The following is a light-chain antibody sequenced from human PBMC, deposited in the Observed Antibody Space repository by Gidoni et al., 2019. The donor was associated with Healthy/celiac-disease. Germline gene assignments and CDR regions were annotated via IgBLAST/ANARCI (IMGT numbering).Light chain of an antibody. CDR3: QQYGSSPLFT. J-gene: IGKJ3*01. CDR2: GAS. Sequence: EIVFPQSPGTLSLSPGERATLSCRASQSVSSSYLAWYQQKPGQAPRLLIYGASSRATGIPDRFSGSGSGTDFTLTISRLEPEDFAVYYCQQYGSSPLFTFGPGTKVEIK. CDR1: QSVSSSY. V-gene: IGKV3-20*01.